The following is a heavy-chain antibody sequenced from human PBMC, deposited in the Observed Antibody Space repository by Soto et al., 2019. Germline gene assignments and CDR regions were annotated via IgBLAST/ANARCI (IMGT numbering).Heavy chain of an antibody. D-gene: IGHD3-16*01. CDR3: ATPMATYYFDY. CDR2: ISASGDNT. Sequence: GGSLRLSCAASGFTFSSYFMNWVRQAPGKGLEWVSAISASGDNTYYADSVKGRFTISRDNSRNTVLLQMNSLKAEDTAVYFCATPMATYYFDYWGQGTLVTV. J-gene: IGHJ4*02. V-gene: IGHV3-23*01. CDR1: GFTFSSYF.